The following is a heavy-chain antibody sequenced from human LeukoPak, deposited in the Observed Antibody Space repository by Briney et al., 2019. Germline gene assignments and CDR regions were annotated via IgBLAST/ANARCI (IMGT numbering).Heavy chain of an antibody. V-gene: IGHV3-9*01. D-gene: IGHD3-22*01. CDR3: ARASYYNDTTRLGAVDI. CDR1: GFTFSDHA. J-gene: IGHJ3*02. Sequence: GGSLRLSCAASGFTFSDHAMYWVRQAPGKGLEWVSGINWNSDNICYADSVKGRFTISRDDAKKSLFLQMNSLRTDDTALYYCARASYYNDTTRLGAVDIWGQGTMVTVSS. CDR2: INWNSDNI.